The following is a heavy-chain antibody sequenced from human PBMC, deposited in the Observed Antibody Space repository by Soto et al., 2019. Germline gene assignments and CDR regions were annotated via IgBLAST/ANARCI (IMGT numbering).Heavy chain of an antibody. D-gene: IGHD5-12*01. V-gene: IGHV3-74*01. CDR3: ARVPSGGYDWN. CDR1: GFTFSSYW. CDR2: IKSDGSTT. Sequence: GGSLRLSCAASGFTFSSYWMHWVRQAPGKGLVWVSRIKSDGSTTNYADSVKGRFTISRDNAKNTVYLQMNSLRAEDTAVCYCARVPSGGYDWNWGQGTLVTVSS. J-gene: IGHJ4*02.